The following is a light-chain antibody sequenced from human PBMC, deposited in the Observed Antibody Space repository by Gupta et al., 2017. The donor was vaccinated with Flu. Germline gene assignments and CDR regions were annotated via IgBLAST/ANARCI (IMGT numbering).Light chain of an antibody. CDR1: RSVSNN. Sequence: SCRASRSVSNNLAWYQQRPGKAPRLLILGASTRAAGIPARVSGNGSETEFTLTISGLQSEDFAVYVCQHYNIWPPWTFGQGTKVEIK. J-gene: IGKJ1*01. V-gene: IGKV3-15*01. CDR2: GAS. CDR3: QHYNIWPPWT.